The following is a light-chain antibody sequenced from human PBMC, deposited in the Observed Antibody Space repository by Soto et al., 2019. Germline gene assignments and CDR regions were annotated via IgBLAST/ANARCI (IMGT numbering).Light chain of an antibody. CDR1: QSLLHSNGYNY. J-gene: IGKJ4*01. CDR3: MQALQTLLT. CDR2: LGS. V-gene: IGKV2-28*01. Sequence: DIVMTQSPLSLPVTPGEPASISCRSSQSLLHSNGYNYLDWYQQKPGQSPQLMIYLGSNRASGVPDRFSGSGSATDFTLILSRVEAEDVGVYYCMQALQTLLTFGGGTKVEIK.